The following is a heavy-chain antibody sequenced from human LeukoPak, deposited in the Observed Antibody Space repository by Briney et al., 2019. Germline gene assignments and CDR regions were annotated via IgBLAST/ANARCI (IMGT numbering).Heavy chain of an antibody. CDR3: ARHGQEGHLYGSGSYNAFDI. Sequence: SETLSLTCTVSGGSISSYYWTWIRQPPGKGMEWIGYIYDNGNTNYNPSLKSRVTISLDTSKNQFSLKLSSVTAADTDVYYCARHGQEGHLYGSGSYNAFDIWGQGTMVTVS. CDR2: IYDNGNT. CDR1: GGSISSYY. V-gene: IGHV4-59*08. D-gene: IGHD3-10*01. J-gene: IGHJ3*02.